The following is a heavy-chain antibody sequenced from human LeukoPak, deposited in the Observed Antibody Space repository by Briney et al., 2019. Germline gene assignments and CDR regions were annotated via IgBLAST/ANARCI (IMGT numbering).Heavy chain of an antibody. V-gene: IGHV1-18*01. J-gene: IGHJ4*02. CDR2: ISGYNGDT. Sequence: ASVKASCKASGYTFTTYGINWVRQAPGQGLEWMGWISGYNGDTKYTQKLQGRVTLTTDTSTTTAYMELRSLRPDDTAVYYCAESEDYGENWGQGTLVIVSS. D-gene: IGHD4-17*01. CDR1: GYTFTTYG. CDR3: AESEDYGEN.